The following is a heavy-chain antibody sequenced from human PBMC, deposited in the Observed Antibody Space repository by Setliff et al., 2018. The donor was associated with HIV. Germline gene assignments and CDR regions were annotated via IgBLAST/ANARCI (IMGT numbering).Heavy chain of an antibody. Sequence: LRLSCAASGFTFSSYWMSWVRQAPGKGLEWVANIKQDGSEKYYVDSVRGRFTISRDNAKNSLYLQINSLRAEDTAVYYCARATQLRSGVVDPAAKYFYCYMDVWGKGTTVTSP. CDR1: GFTFSSYW. J-gene: IGHJ6*03. D-gene: IGHD2-2*01. CDR2: IKQDGSEK. V-gene: IGHV3-7*01. CDR3: ARATQLRSGVVDPAAKYFYCYMDV.